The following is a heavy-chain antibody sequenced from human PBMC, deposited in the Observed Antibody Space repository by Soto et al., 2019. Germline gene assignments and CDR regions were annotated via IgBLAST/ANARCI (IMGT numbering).Heavy chain of an antibody. J-gene: IGHJ6*02. CDR2: IWYDGSNK. V-gene: IGHV3-33*01. CDR3: ARWGVGQGMDV. Sequence: QVQLVESGGGVVQPGRSLRLSCATSGFTFSTYGMHWVRQAPGKGLEWVAVIWYDGSNKYYGDSVKGRFTISRDNSKNTLYLQMNSLRAEDTAVYYCARWGVGQGMDVWGQGTTVTVSS. CDR1: GFTFSTYG. D-gene: IGHD3-10*01.